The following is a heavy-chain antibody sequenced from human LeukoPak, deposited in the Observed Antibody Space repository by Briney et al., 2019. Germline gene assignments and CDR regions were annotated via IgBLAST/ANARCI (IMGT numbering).Heavy chain of an antibody. V-gene: IGHV3-21*01. Sequence: GGSLRLSCVASGFRFSSYSMNWVRQAPGKGLEWVSTISSGTGSYIYYADSVRGRFTISRDNAKNSLYLQMNSLRAEDTAVYYCARCSGVFGSSGYWGQGTLVTVSS. J-gene: IGHJ4*02. CDR3: ARCSGVFGSSGY. D-gene: IGHD6-6*01. CDR2: ISSGTGSYI. CDR1: GFRFSSYS.